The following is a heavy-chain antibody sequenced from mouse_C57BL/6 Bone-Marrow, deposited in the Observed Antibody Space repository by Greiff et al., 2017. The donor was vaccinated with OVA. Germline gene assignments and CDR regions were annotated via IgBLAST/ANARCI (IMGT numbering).Heavy chain of an antibody. J-gene: IGHJ3*01. D-gene: IGHD2-5*01. V-gene: IGHV1-59*01. CDR1: GYTFTSYW. CDR3: ARRSSNTWFAY. CDR2: IDPSDSYT. Sequence: QVQLQQPGAELVRPGTSVKLSCKASGYTFTSYWMHWVKQRPGQGLEWIGVIDPSDSYTNYNQKFKGKATLTVDTSSSTAYMQLSSLTSEDSAVYYRARRSSNTWFAYWGQGTLVTVSA.